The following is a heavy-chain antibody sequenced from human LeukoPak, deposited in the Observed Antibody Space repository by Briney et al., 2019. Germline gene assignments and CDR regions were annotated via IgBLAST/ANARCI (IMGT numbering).Heavy chain of an antibody. V-gene: IGHV2-5*01. J-gene: IGHJ4*02. CDR1: GFSLSTSGVG. CDR3: AHSMIYVAPRVFDC. Sequence: ESGPTLVNPTQTLTLTCTLSGFSLSTSGVGVGWVRQPPGKALEWLALIFWNDDEFYSPSLKTRLTITKDTSKNQVVLTMINVDPVDTATYHCAHSMIYVAPRVFDCWGPGTLVTVSS. D-gene: IGHD3/OR15-3a*01. CDR2: IFWNDDE.